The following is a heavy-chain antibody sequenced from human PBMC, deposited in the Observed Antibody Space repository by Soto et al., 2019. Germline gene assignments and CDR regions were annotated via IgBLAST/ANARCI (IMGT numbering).Heavy chain of an antibody. V-gene: IGHV3-53*04. J-gene: IGHJ4*02. CDR3: ARAVSSGYSHLQYFDY. CDR2: IYSGGST. D-gene: IGHD3-22*01. Sequence: EVQLVESGGGLVQPGGSLRLSCAASGFTVSSNYMSWVRQAPGKGLEWVSVIYSGGSTYYADSVKGRFTISRHNSKTTLYLQMNSLRAEDTAVYYCARAVSSGYSHLQYFDYWCQGTLVTVSS. CDR1: GFTVSSNY.